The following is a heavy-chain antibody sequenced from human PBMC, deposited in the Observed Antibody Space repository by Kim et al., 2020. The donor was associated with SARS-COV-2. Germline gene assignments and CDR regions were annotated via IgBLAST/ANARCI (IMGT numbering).Heavy chain of an antibody. CDR3: AKFPAGWGTDLDA. CDR2: ISWNSGSI. CDR1: GFTFDDYA. D-gene: IGHD6-19*01. V-gene: IGHV3-9*01. J-gene: IGHJ5*02. Sequence: GGSLRLSCAASGFTFDDYAMHWVRQAPGKGLEWVSGISWNSGSIGYADSVKGRFTISRDNAKNSLYLQMNSLRAEDTALYYCAKFPAGWGTDLDAWGQGTLVTVSS.